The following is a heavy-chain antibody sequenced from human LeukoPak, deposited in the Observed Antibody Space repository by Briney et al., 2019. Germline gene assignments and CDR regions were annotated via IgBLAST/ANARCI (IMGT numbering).Heavy chain of an antibody. Sequence: GGSLRLSCAASGFTFSSYAMSWVRQAPGKGLEWVSAISGSGGSTYYADSVKGRFTISRDNSKNTLYLQINSLRAEDTAVYYCAKRYYDNPRRGAFDIWGQGTMVTVSS. J-gene: IGHJ3*02. V-gene: IGHV3-23*01. CDR2: ISGSGGST. CDR3: AKRYYDNPRRGAFDI. D-gene: IGHD3-22*01. CDR1: GFTFSSYA.